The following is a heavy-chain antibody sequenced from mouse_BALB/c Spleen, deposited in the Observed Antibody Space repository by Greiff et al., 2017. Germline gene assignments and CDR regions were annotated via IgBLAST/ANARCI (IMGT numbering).Heavy chain of an antibody. CDR1: GYTFTDYA. D-gene: IGHD2-4*01. CDR2: ISTYYGDA. J-gene: IGHJ4*01. V-gene: IGHV1S137*01. Sequence: QVQLQQSGAELVRPGVSVKISCKGSGYTFTDYAMHWVKQSHAKSLEWIGVISTYYGDASYNQKFKGKATMTVDKSSSTAYMELARLTSEDSAIYYCAREDYGVYYYAMDYWGQGTSVTVSS. CDR3: AREDYGVYYYAMDY.